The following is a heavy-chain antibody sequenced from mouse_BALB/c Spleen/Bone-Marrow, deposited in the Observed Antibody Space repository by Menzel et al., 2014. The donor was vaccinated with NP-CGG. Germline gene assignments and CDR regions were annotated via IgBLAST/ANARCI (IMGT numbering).Heavy chain of an antibody. CDR2: SRNKANDYTT. D-gene: IGHD5-1*01. CDR3: ARYTYPGYFDV. Sequence: EVQLVESGGGLVQPGDSPRLSCATSGFTFSDFYMEWVRQPPGKRLEWIAASRNKANDYTTEYSASVKGRFIVSRDTSQSILYLQMNALRAEDTAIYYCARYTYPGYFDVWGAGTTVTVSS. V-gene: IGHV7-1*02. J-gene: IGHJ1*01. CDR1: GFTFSDFY.